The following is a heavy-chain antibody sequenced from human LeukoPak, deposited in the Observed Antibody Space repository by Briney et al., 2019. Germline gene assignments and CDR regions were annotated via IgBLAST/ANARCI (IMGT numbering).Heavy chain of an antibody. CDR3: ARQTLGPRDGPLGS. CDR2: ISAYNGNT. V-gene: IGHV1-18*01. J-gene: IGHJ4*02. CDR1: GYTFTSYG. Sequence: GASVKVSCKASGYTFTSYGISWVRQAPGQGLEWMGWISAYNGNTNYAQKLQGRVTMTTDTSTSTAYMELRSLRSDDTAVYYCARQTLGPRDGPLGSWGQGTLVTVSS. D-gene: IGHD5-24*01.